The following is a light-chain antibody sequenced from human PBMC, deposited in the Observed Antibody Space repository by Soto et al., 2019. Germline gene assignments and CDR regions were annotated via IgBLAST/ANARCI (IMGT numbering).Light chain of an antibody. CDR3: QQYNNWPPVT. CDR1: QSVYNN. CDR2: GAS. Sequence: IVMTHSPSTLSVSQGERATLSCRASQSVYNNLAWYQQKPGQAPRLLIYGASTRATGIPARFSGSGSGTEFTLTISSLQSEDFAVYFCQQYNNWPPVTFGPGTKVDIK. J-gene: IGKJ3*01. V-gene: IGKV3-15*01.